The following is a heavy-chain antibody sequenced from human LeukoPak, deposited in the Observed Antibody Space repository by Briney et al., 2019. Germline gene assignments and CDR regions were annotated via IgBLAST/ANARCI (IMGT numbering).Heavy chain of an antibody. CDR1: GFTFSSYW. CDR3: ARDHSDITISGEIINGDWYFDL. J-gene: IGHJ2*01. Sequence: GGSLRLSCAASGFTFSSYWMSWVRQTPGKGLEWVANIKQDGSEKYYVDSVKGRFTISRDNAKNSLYLQMNSLRAEDTAVYFCARDHSDITISGEIINGDWYFDLWGRGTLVTVSS. D-gene: IGHD3-3*01. CDR2: IKQDGSEK. V-gene: IGHV3-7*01.